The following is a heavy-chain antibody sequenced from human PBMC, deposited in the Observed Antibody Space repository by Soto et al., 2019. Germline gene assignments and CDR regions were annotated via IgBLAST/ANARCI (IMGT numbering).Heavy chain of an antibody. CDR3: ASDFFINTYYDIFGNY. Sequence: EVQLVESGGGLVQPGGSLRLSCAASGFTFSSYSMNWVRQAPGKGLEWVSYISSSSSTIYYADSVKGRFTISRDNAKNSLYLQMNSLRDEDTAVYYCASDFFINTYYDIFGNYWGQGTLVTVSS. D-gene: IGHD3-9*01. J-gene: IGHJ4*02. V-gene: IGHV3-48*02. CDR2: ISSSSSTI. CDR1: GFTFSSYS.